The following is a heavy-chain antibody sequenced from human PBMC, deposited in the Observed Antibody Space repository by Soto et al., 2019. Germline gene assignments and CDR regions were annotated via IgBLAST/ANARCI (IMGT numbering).Heavy chain of an antibody. CDR3: AKDRLLWFGEFVRYYYYYMDV. V-gene: IGHV3-30*18. CDR1: GFTFSSYT. CDR2: ISYDGSNK. J-gene: IGHJ6*03. Sequence: GGSLRLSCAASGFTFSSYTMAWVRQAPGKGLEWVAVISYDGSNKYYADSVKGRFTISRDNSKNTLYLQMNSLRAEDTAVYYCAKDRLLWFGEFVRYYYYYMDVWGKGTTVTVSS. D-gene: IGHD3-10*01.